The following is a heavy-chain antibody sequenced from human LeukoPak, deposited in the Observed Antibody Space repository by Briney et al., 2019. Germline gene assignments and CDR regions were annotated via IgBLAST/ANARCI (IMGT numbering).Heavy chain of an antibody. D-gene: IGHD3-22*01. J-gene: IGHJ3*02. Sequence: PGGSLRLSCAASGFTFSSYAMHWVRQAPGKGLEWVAVISYDGSNKYYADSVKGRFTISRDNSKNTLYLQMNSLRAEGTAVYYCARDRSSDVDAFDIWGQGTMVTVSS. CDR3: ARDRSSDVDAFDI. V-gene: IGHV3-30-3*01. CDR1: GFTFSSYA. CDR2: ISYDGSNK.